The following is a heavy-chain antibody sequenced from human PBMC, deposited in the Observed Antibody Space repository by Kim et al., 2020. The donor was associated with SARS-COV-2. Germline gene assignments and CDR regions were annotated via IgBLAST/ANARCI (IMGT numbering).Heavy chain of an antibody. CDR2: IESNTDSWST. D-gene: IGHD6-19*01. Sequence: GGSLRLSCAASGFTFSNYCMRWVRQAPGKGLEWVCRIESNTDSWSTDSAAPVKGSFTISRDDSKNSLFQQMNSLKTAETAVYYCTTDPFLQQWLVLDYWGQGTLVTVSS. V-gene: IGHV3-15*04. CDR1: GFTFSNYC. CDR3: TTDPFLQQWLVLDY. J-gene: IGHJ4*02.